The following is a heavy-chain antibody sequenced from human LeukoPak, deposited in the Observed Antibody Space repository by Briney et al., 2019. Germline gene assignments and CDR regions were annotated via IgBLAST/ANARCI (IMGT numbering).Heavy chain of an antibody. CDR3: ARGGPFYSSGWYDLDY. V-gene: IGHV3-74*01. Sequence: GGSLRLSCAASRFIFTNYWIHWVRQAPGKGLVWVSHVNNDGSATSYADSVKGRFTISRDNAKNTLYLQMNSLRAEDTAVYYCARGGPFYSSGWYDLDYWGQGTLVTVSS. J-gene: IGHJ4*02. CDR1: RFIFTNYW. D-gene: IGHD6-19*01. CDR2: VNNDGSAT.